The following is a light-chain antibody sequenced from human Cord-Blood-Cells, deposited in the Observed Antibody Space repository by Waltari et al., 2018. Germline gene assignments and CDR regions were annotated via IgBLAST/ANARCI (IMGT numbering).Light chain of an antibody. CDR2: EVS. CDR1: SSDVGSYNL. CDR3: CSYAGSSV. V-gene: IGLV2-23*02. Sequence: QSALTQPASVSGSPGQSITISCTGTSSDVGSYNLVSWYQQPPGKAPKLMIYEVSKRPSGFSNRFSGSKSGNTASLTISGLQAEDEADYYCCSYAGSSVFGTGTKVTVL. J-gene: IGLJ1*01.